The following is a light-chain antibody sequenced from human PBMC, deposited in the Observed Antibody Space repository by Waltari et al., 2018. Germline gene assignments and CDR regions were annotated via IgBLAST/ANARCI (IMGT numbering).Light chain of an antibody. J-gene: IGLJ1*01. Sequence: QSGLTQPASVSGSPGQSITIPCTGTSSDVGHYKLVSWYQQYPGKAPKLMVYEVTKRTSGVSDRFSGSKSGNTASLTISGLQSEDEADYYCCSYAGLGIYVFGTGTKVTVL. CDR2: EVT. CDR3: CSYAGLGIYV. CDR1: SSDVGHYKL. V-gene: IGLV2-23*02.